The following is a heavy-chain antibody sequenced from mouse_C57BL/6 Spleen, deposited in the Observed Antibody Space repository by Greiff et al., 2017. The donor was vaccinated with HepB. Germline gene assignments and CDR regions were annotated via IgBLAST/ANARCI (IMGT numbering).Heavy chain of an antibody. Sequence: QVQLKQSGAELVKPGASVKISCKASGYAFSSYWMNWVKQRPGKGLEWIGQIYPGDGDTNYNGKFKGKATLTADKSSSTAYMQLSSLTSEDSAVYFCARGDGSYYFDYWGQGTTLTVSS. J-gene: IGHJ2*01. CDR2: IYPGDGDT. V-gene: IGHV1-80*01. D-gene: IGHD1-1*01. CDR1: GYAFSSYW. CDR3: ARGDGSYYFDY.